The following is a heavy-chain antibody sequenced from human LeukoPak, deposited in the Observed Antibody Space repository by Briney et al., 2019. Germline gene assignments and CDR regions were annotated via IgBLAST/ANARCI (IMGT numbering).Heavy chain of an antibody. CDR1: GFTFSTYV. J-gene: IGHJ3*01. CDR2: IWHDESNK. CDR3: ATLLDAFDL. V-gene: IGHV3-33*01. Sequence: GGSLRLSCAASGFTFSTYVMHWVRQAPGKGLEWVASIWHDESNKYYADSVKGRFTISRDNSKNTMYVQMNNLRAEDTAVYYCATLLDAFDLWGQGTMVTVSS. D-gene: IGHD3-10*01.